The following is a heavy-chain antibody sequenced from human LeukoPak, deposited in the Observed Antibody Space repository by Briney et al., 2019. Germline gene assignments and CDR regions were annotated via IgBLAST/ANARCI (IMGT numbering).Heavy chain of an antibody. CDR2: IIPILGIA. Sequence: GASVKVSCKASGGTFSSYAISWVRQAPGQGLEWMGRIIPILGIANYAQKFQGRVTITADKSTGTAYMELSSLRSEDTAVYYCARGLAGTKPGFDYWGQGTLVTVSS. V-gene: IGHV1-69*04. CDR1: GGTFSSYA. D-gene: IGHD6-19*01. CDR3: ARGLAGTKPGFDY. J-gene: IGHJ4*02.